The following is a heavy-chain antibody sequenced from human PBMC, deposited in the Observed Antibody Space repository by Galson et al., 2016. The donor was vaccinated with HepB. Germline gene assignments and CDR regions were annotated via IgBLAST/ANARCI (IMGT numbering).Heavy chain of an antibody. D-gene: IGHD6-19*01. Sequence: SETLSLTCTVSGGSISSSSYYWGWIRQPPGKGLEWIGNIYYSGSTYSNPSLRSRVTISVDTSKNQISLKLSPLTAADTAVYYCARLSGSSGWYHFDYWGQGTLVTVSS. V-gene: IGHV4-39*01. CDR3: ARLSGSSGWYHFDY. CDR2: IYYSGST. J-gene: IGHJ4*02. CDR1: GGSISSSSYY.